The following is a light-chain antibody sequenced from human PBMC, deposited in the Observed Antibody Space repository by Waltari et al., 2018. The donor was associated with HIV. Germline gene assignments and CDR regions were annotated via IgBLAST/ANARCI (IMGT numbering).Light chain of an antibody. V-gene: IGKV4-1*01. Sequence: DIVMTQSPESLPVSLGERASINCKSSQSLLYTSNNQNFLAWYQQKPGQPPKLLIYWAFTRESGVPDRFSCRGSGTDFTLTISGLQADDVAIYYCQQYYTTPLTFGGGTKVEI. J-gene: IGKJ4*01. CDR1: QSLLYTSNNQNF. CDR3: QQYYTTPLT. CDR2: WAF.